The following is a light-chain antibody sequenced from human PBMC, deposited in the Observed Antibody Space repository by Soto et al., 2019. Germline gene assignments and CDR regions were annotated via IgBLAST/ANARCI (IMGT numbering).Light chain of an antibody. Sequence: EIVMTQSPDTLSVSPGEGATLSCRVSQSIRSNLAWYQQKPGQAPRLLIYGAFNRATGIPARFSGSGSGTDFTLTISSLEPEDSAIYYCQQRNIWPPVTFGQGTRLEIK. CDR1: QSIRSN. J-gene: IGKJ5*01. CDR2: GAF. V-gene: IGKV3-11*01. CDR3: QQRNIWPPVT.